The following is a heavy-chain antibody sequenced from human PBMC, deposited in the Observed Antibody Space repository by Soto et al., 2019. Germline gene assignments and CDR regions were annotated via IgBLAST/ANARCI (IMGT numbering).Heavy chain of an antibody. D-gene: IGHD3-10*01. J-gene: IGHJ5*02. CDR3: ARDDGSGSYSHPFNWFDP. V-gene: IGHV3-33*01. CDR2: IWYDGSNK. Sequence: QVQLVESGGGVVQPGRSLRLSCAASGFTFSSYGMHWVRQAPGKGLEWVAVIWYDGSNKYYADSVKGRFTISRDNSKNTLYLQMNSLRAEDTAVYYCARDDGSGSYSHPFNWFDPWGQGTLVTVSS. CDR1: GFTFSSYG.